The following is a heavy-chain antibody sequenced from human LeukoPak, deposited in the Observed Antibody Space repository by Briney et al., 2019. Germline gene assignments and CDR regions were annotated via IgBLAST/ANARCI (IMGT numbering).Heavy chain of an antibody. CDR3: ARLYYYDSSGYRPSTYYYYMDV. V-gene: IGHV4-59*01. CDR2: IYYSGST. D-gene: IGHD3-22*01. J-gene: IGHJ6*03. CDR1: GGSISSYY. Sequence: SETPSLTCTVSGGSISSYYWSWIRQPPGKGLEWIGYIYYSGSTNYNPSLKSRVTISVDTSKNQFSLKLSSVTAADTAAYYCARLYYYDSSGYRPSTYYYYMDVWGKGTTVTVSS.